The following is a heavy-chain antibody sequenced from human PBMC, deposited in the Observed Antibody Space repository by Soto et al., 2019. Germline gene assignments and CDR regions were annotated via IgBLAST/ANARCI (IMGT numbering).Heavy chain of an antibody. CDR3: ARGLRYRQD. V-gene: IGHV1-8*01. CDR2: MHPNSGNT. D-gene: IGHD1-1*01. Sequence: QVQLVQSGAEVKKPGASVKVSCKASGYTFTSYDIYWVRQATGQGLEWMGWMHPNSGNTGYAQKFQGRVTMTRNTSITTAYMELSSLTSEDPAVYYWARGLRYRQDWGQGTLVTVSS. CDR1: GYTFTSYD. J-gene: IGHJ4*02.